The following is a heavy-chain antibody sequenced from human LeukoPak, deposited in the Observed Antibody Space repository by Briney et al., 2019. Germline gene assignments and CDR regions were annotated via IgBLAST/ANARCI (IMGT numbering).Heavy chain of an antibody. CDR1: GYTFTSYG. D-gene: IGHD1-20*01. Sequence: GASVKVSCTASGYTFTSYGISWVRQAPGQGLEWMGWISAYNGNTNYAQKLQGRVTMTTDTSTSTAYMELRSLRSDDTAVYYCARALMGNWKAYFDYWGQGTLVTVSS. V-gene: IGHV1-18*01. J-gene: IGHJ4*02. CDR3: ARALMGNWKAYFDY. CDR2: ISAYNGNT.